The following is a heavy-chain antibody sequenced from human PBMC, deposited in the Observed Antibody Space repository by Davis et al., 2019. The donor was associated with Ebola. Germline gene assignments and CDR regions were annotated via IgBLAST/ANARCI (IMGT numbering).Heavy chain of an antibody. V-gene: IGHV3-15*01. CDR1: GSTFSNVW. Sequence: GGSLRLSCAASGSTFSNVWMRWVRQAPGKGLEWVGRIKSKTYGGTIDYAAPVKGRFTISRDNFKNRLFLQMDSLRVDDTSVYYCARDSGSYSFDYWGQGIPVTVSS. J-gene: IGHJ4*02. D-gene: IGHD1-26*01. CDR2: IKSKTYGGTI. CDR3: ARDSGSYSFDY.